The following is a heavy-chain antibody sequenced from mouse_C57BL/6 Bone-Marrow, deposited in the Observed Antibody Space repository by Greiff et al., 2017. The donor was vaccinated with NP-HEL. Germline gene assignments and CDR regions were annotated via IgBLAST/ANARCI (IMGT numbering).Heavy chain of an antibody. V-gene: IGHV1-53*01. CDR2: INPSNGGT. D-gene: IGHD2-5*01. CDR3: ARGSNYEDAMDD. CDR1: GYTFTSYW. Sequence: QVQLQQPGTELVKPGASVKLSCKASGYTFTSYWMHWVKQRPGQGLEWIGNINPSNGGTNYNEKFKSKATLTVDKSSSTAYMQLSSLTSEDYAVYYCARGSNYEDAMDDWGQGTSVTVSS. J-gene: IGHJ4*01.